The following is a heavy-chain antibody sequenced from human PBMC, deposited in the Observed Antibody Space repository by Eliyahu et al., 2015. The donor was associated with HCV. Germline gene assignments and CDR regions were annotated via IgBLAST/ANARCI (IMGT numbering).Heavy chain of an antibody. CDR1: XXTFXXYG. CDR2: ISYDGSNK. J-gene: IGHJ1*01. Sequence: QVQLVESGGGVVQPGRSLRLSCAAXXXTFXXYGMHWVRQAPGKGLEWVAVISYDGSNKYYADSVKGRFTISRDNSKNTLYLQMNSLRAEDTAVYYCAKAPTTVVNAEYFQHWGQGTLVTVSS. CDR3: AKAPTTVVNAEYFQH. V-gene: IGHV3-30*18. D-gene: IGHD4-23*01.